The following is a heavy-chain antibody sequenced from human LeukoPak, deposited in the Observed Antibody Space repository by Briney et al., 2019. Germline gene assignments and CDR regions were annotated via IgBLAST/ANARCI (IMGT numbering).Heavy chain of an antibody. Sequence: PSETLSLTCSVSGGSISNDDYCWNWIRQHPGKGLEWIGYIYYSGSTYYNPSLKSRVALSVDTSKNRFSLKLSSVTAADTAVYYCARGRNDILTGYYSGWGQGTLVTVSS. CDR3: ARGRNDILTGYYSG. J-gene: IGHJ4*02. D-gene: IGHD3-9*01. CDR2: IYYSGST. V-gene: IGHV4-31*03. CDR1: GGSISNDDYC.